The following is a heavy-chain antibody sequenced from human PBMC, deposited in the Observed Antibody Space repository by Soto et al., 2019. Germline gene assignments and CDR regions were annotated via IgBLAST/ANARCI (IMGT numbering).Heavy chain of an antibody. J-gene: IGHJ3*02. Sequence: GGSLRLSCAASGFTFDDYAMHWVRQAPGKGLEWVSGISWNSGSIGYADSVKGRFTISRDNAKNSLYLQMNSLRAEDTALYYCAKDGRPHAGAFDIWGQGTMVTVSS. CDR2: ISWNSGSI. CDR1: GFTFDDYA. CDR3: AKDGRPHAGAFDI. V-gene: IGHV3-9*01.